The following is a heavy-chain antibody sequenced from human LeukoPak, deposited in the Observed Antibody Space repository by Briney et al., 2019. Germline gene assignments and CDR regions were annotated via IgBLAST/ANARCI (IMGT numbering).Heavy chain of an antibody. CDR3: ARLSPVLLWFGDH. CDR1: GFTFSSYS. V-gene: IGHV3-21*01. J-gene: IGHJ4*02. D-gene: IGHD3-10*01. Sequence: PGGSLRLSCAASGFTFSSYSMNWVRQAPGKGLEWVSSISSSSSYIYYADSVKGRFTISRDNAKNSLYLRMNSLRAEDTAVYYCARLSPVLLWFGDHWGQGTLVTVSS. CDR2: ISSSSSYI.